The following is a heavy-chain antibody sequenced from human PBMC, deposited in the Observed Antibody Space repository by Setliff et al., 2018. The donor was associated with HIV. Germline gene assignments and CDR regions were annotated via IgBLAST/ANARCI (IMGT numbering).Heavy chain of an antibody. J-gene: IGHJ6*03. CDR1: GGTFSSQT. CDR3: ARGGDYYGSGIYYSLYYYYMDV. D-gene: IGHD3-10*01. V-gene: IGHV1-69*13. CDR2: IIPIFGTA. Sequence: SVKVSCKASGGTFSSQTISWVRQAPGQGLEWVGGIIPIFGTANYAQKFQGRVTITADESTSTAYMELSSLRSEDTVVYYCARGGDYYGSGIYYSLYYYYMDVWGKGTTVTVSS.